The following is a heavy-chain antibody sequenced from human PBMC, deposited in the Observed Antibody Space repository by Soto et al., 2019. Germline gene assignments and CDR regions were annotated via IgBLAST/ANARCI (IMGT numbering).Heavy chain of an antibody. V-gene: IGHV4-59*01. CDR2: IYYSGST. J-gene: IGHJ5*01. D-gene: IGHD6-19*01. Sequence: SETLSLTCSVAGGSISSYDGSWIRQPPGKGLEWIGYIYYSGSTNYNPSLKSRVTISVDTSKNQFSLKLSSVTAADTAVYYCARDSYSSGWFGFWGQGTLVTVSS. CDR3: ARDSYSSGWFGF. CDR1: GGSISSYD.